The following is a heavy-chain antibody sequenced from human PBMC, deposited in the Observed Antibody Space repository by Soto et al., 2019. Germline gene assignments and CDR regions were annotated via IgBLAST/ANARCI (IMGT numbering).Heavy chain of an antibody. CDR1: GFTVSDNF. D-gene: IGHD3-22*01. J-gene: IGHJ4*02. V-gene: IGHV3-66*01. Sequence: EMQAVESGGGLVQPGGSLRLSCAASGFTVSDNFMTWVRQAPGKGLEWVAVIYVNGNTYYAGSVKGRFTISRDNSKNTLFLQMDSLRAEDTAMYYCGRSDTSGYYDRFWGQGTLVTVFS. CDR2: IYVNGNT. CDR3: GRSDTSGYYDRF.